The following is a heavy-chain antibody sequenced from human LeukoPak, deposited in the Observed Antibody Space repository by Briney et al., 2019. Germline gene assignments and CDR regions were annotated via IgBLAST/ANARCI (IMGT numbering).Heavy chain of an antibody. CDR3: ARDTAMVPDY. J-gene: IGHJ4*02. D-gene: IGHD5-18*01. Sequence: GGSLRLSCAASRCTFSSYAVHWVRQAPGKGLEWVAVISYDGSNKYYADSVKGRFTIPRDNSKNTLYLQMNSLRAEDTAVYYCARDTAMVPDYWGQGTLFTVSS. CDR1: RCTFSSYA. CDR2: ISYDGSNK. V-gene: IGHV3-30*04.